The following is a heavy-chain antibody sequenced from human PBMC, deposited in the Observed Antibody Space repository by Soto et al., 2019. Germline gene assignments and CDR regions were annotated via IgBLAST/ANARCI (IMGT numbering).Heavy chain of an antibody. D-gene: IGHD2-2*02. CDR3: ARDIGPIRYNWFDP. V-gene: IGHV1-46*01. CDR1: GYTFTNYY. Sequence: ASLKVSCKASGYTFTNYYVTWVRQAPGQGLEWMGMITPSRGGTSYAQKFQGRATMTTDTSTSTVYMELRSLRSEDTAVYYCARDIGPIRYNWFDPWGQGTLVTVSS. J-gene: IGHJ5*02. CDR2: ITPSRGGT.